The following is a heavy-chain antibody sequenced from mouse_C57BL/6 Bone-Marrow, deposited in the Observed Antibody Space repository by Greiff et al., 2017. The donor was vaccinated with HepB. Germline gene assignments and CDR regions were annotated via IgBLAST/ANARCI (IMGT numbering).Heavy chain of an antibody. J-gene: IGHJ1*03. CDR2: ISSGSSTI. Sequence: EVKVVESGGGLVKPGGSLKLSCAASGFTFSDYGMHWVRQAPEKGLEWVAYISSGSSTIYYADTVKGRFTISRDNAKNTLFLQMTSLRSEDTAMYYCSRDYGSSYWYFDVWGTGTTVTVSS. V-gene: IGHV5-17*01. D-gene: IGHD1-1*01. CDR3: SRDYGSSYWYFDV. CDR1: GFTFSDYG.